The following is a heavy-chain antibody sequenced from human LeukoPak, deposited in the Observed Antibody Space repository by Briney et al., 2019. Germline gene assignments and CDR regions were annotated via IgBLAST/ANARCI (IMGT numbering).Heavy chain of an antibody. CDR2: INAGNGNT. D-gene: IGHD3-16*01. V-gene: IGHV1-3*01. Sequence: GASVTVSCKASGYTFTSYAMHWVRQAPGQRLEWMGWINAGNGNTKYSQKFQGRVTITRDTSASTAYMELSSLRSEDTAVYYCARGGRMGAVSFDYWGQGTLVTVSS. J-gene: IGHJ4*02. CDR3: ARGGRMGAVSFDY. CDR1: GYTFTSYA.